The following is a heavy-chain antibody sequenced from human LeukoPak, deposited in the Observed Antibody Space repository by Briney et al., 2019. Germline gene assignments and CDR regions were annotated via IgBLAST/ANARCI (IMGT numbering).Heavy chain of an antibody. Sequence: SETLSLTCTVSGGSISSYYWSWIRQPPGKGLEWIGEINHSGSTNYNPSLKSRVTISVDTSKNQFSLKLSSVTAADTAVNYCARGLTVTTRYYYYMDVWGKGTTVTISS. CDR3: ARGLTVTTRYYYYMDV. V-gene: IGHV4-34*01. CDR2: INHSGST. CDR1: GGSISSYY. D-gene: IGHD4-17*01. J-gene: IGHJ6*03.